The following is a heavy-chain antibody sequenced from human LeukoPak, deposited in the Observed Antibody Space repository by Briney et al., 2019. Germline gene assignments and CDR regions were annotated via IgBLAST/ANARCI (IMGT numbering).Heavy chain of an antibody. D-gene: IGHD5-12*01. Sequence: GGSLRLSCAGSGFSFSSYGMHWVRQAPGKGLEWMAFIRSDGSNKYYADSVKGRFTISRDNSKNTLYLQMNSLRAEDTAVYYCARVGDSGYWGQGTLVTVSS. CDR2: IRSDGSNK. J-gene: IGHJ4*02. CDR1: GFSFSSYG. CDR3: ARVGDSGY. V-gene: IGHV3-30*02.